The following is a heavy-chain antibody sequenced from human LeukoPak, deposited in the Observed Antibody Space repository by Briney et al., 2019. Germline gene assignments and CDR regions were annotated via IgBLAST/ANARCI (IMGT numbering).Heavy chain of an antibody. V-gene: IGHV4-31*03. CDR3: AREKTAYYYDRSGFPEGAFDV. J-gene: IGHJ3*01. CDR1: GSSISSGGEY. CDR2: VYYSGST. Sequence: SETLSLTCTVSGSSISSGGEYWSWLRHLPGKGLEWIGYVYYSGSTYYNPSLESRITMSVDTTENQFSLKLTSVTAADTAVYYCAREKTAYYYDRSGFPEGAFDVWGQGTMVTVSS. D-gene: IGHD3-22*01.